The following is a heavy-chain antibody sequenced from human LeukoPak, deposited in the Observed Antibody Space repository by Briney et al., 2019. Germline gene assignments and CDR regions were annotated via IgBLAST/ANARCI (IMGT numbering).Heavy chain of an antibody. CDR3: ARAAAVVVVVSFDY. D-gene: IGHD2-15*01. V-gene: IGHV1-18*04. Sequence: ASVKVSCKASGYTFTGYYMHWVRQAPGQGLEWMGWISAYNGNTNYAQKLQGRVTMTTDTSTSTAYMELRSLRSDDTAVYYCARAAAVVVVVSFDYWGQGTLVTVSS. CDR2: ISAYNGNT. J-gene: IGHJ4*02. CDR1: GYTFTGYY.